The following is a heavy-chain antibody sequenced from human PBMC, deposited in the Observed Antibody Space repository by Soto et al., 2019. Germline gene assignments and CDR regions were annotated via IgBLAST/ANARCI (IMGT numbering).Heavy chain of an antibody. CDR1: GGSISSNKW. Sequence: PSETLSLTCAVYGGSISSNKWWSWVRQPPGKGLEWIGEIYHSGSTNYNPSLKSRVTISLDKSKNQFSRKLTSVTAADSAVYYCARDDHIVVVPTSLGAMDVWGQGTTVTVSS. D-gene: IGHD2-2*01. CDR2: IYHSGST. V-gene: IGHV4-4*02. CDR3: ARDDHIVVVPTSLGAMDV. J-gene: IGHJ6*02.